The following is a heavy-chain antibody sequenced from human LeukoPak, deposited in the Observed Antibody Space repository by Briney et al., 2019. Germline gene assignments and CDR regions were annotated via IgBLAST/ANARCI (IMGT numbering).Heavy chain of an antibody. Sequence: PSETLSLTCAVYGGSFSGYYWSWIRQPPGKGLEWIGEINHSGSTNYNPSLKSRVTISVDTSKNQFSLKLSSVTAADTAVYYCARDPVAAGTYWGQGTLVTVSS. D-gene: IGHD6-13*01. CDR3: ARDPVAAGTY. CDR1: GGSFSGYY. V-gene: IGHV4-34*01. CDR2: INHSGST. J-gene: IGHJ4*02.